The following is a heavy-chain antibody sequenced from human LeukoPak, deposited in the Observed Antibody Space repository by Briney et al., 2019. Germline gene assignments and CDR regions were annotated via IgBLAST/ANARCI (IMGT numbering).Heavy chain of an antibody. CDR1: GGSISSYY. J-gene: IGHJ4*02. Sequence: SETLSLTCTVSGGSISSYYWVWIRQRPGKGLEGRGYVYYSGNTNDNPSLTTRITISIEPSKTQFSLRLRSVPAADTAIYYCARVGEGCFDHWGQGRLGTVSS. CDR2: VYYSGNT. V-gene: IGHV4-59*13. CDR3: ARVGEGCFDH.